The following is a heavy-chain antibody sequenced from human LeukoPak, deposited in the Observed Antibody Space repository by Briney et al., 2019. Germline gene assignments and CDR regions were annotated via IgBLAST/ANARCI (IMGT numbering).Heavy chain of an antibody. V-gene: IGHV1-2*02. J-gene: IGHJ1*01. CDR3: ARDRVGSGWPPPFYEL. Sequence: ASVKVSCKPSGYTFTGYYLHWVRQAPGQALEWLGWISPNTGATIYAQNLQGRVTMSRDKSISTAYLELSRLRSDDTAVYYCARDRVGSGWPPPFYELWGQGTLVIVSS. CDR1: GYTFTGYY. CDR2: ISPNTGAT. D-gene: IGHD2/OR15-2a*01.